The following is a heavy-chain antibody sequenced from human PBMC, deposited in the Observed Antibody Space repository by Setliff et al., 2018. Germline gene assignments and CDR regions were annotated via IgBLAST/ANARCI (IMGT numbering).Heavy chain of an antibody. V-gene: IGHV3-30*03. D-gene: IGHD1-26*01. J-gene: IGHJ4*02. CDR3: VRDGAGAFDY. Sequence: GGSLRLSCAASGFSVSAFSMHWVRQTPVKGLDWVATISDDGSNEFYADSVKGRFTVFRDNSKNTLYLQMNSLRAEDTAVYYCVRDGAGAFDYWGQGALVTVSS. CDR1: GFSVSAFS. CDR2: ISDDGSNE.